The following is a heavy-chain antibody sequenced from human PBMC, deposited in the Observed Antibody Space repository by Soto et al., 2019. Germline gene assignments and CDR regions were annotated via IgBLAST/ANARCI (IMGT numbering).Heavy chain of an antibody. D-gene: IGHD5-12*01. CDR2: IYYSGST. CDR3: ARQKGEYSGYDSNNWFDP. Sequence: SETLSLTCTVSGGSISSYYWSWIRQPPGKGLEWIGYIYYSGSTNYNPSLKSRVTISVDTSKNQFSLKLSSVTAADTAVYYCARQKGEYSGYDSNNWFDPWGQGTLVTVSS. CDR1: GGSISSYY. V-gene: IGHV4-59*08. J-gene: IGHJ5*02.